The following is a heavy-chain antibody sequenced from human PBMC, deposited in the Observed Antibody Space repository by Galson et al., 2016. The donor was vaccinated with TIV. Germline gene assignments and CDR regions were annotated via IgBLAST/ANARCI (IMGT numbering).Heavy chain of an antibody. D-gene: IGHD6-19*01. CDR1: GYSFNKYW. CDR3: ARHGWEVAVSSGFGE. J-gene: IGHJ4*02. V-gene: IGHV5-51*03. CDR2: IYPGDSDT. Sequence: QSGAEVKKPGESLKISCKGSGYSFNKYWIGWVRQMPGKGLEWMGIIYPGDSDTRYSPSSQGQVTIPADKSISTACLQWSSLKAADTAIYDCARHGWEVAVSSGFGEWGRGALVTVSS.